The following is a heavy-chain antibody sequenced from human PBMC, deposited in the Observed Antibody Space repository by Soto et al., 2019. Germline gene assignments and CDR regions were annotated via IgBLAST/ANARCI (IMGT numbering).Heavy chain of an antibody. CDR2: IYTGGST. CDR3: ARLVTYGDHVDY. V-gene: IGHV3-53*04. CDR1: GLTVSSDY. D-gene: IGHD2-21*02. J-gene: IGHJ4*02. Sequence: EVQLMESGGGLVQPGGSLRLSCGVSGLTVSSDYMSWVRQAPGKGLEWVSVIYTGGSTYYANSVKGRFTISRHNSKNTVYLQMNRLKVEDPAVYYCARLVTYGDHVDYWCQGTLVTGSP.